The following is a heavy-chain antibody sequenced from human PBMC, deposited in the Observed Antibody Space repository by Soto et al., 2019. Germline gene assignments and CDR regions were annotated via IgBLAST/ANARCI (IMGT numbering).Heavy chain of an antibody. CDR1: GGSFSGYY. D-gene: IGHD5-12*01. CDR2: INHSGST. V-gene: IGHV4-34*01. Sequence: SETLSLTCAVYGGSFSGYYWSWIRQPPGKGLEWIGEINHSGSTNYNPSLKSRVTISVDTSKNQFSLKLSSVTAADTAVYYCARGRRRGYSGYDRLGWFDPWGQGTLVTVSS. CDR3: ARGRRRGYSGYDRLGWFDP. J-gene: IGHJ5*02.